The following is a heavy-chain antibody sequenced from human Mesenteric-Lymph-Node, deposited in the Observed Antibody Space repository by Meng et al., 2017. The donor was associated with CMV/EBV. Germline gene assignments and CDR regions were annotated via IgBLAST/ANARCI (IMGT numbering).Heavy chain of an antibody. CDR3: AREGEGFCSSTSCYGGAFNI. CDR1: GFTFSNYA. V-gene: IGHV3-30-3*01. J-gene: IGHJ3*02. Sequence: GESLKISCAASGFTFSNYAIHWVRPAPGWGLEWVAVISYDGSNKYYAESVKGRFTISRDKSKNTVYLQMNSLRVEDTAVYYCAREGEGFCSSTSCYGGAFNIWGQGTKVTVSS. CDR2: ISYDGSNK. D-gene: IGHD2-2*01.